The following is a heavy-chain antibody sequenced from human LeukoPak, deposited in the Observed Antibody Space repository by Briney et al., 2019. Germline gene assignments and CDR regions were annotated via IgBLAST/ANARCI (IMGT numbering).Heavy chain of an antibody. J-gene: IGHJ4*02. V-gene: IGHV4-38-2*02. CDR3: AANSADYNTLGSSYKV. CDR2: IDHSGST. CDR1: GYSISSGYY. D-gene: IGHD3-10*01. Sequence: SETLSLTCTVSGYSISSGYYWGWSRQPPGKGLEWTGIIDHSGSTYYNPSLKRRITISVDTSKNQFSLKLNSVTAADTAVFYCAANSADYNTLGSSYKVWGQGTLVTVSS.